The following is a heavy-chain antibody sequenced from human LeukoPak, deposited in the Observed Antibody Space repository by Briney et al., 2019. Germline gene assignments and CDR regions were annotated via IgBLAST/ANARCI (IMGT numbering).Heavy chain of an antibody. CDR1: GYTFTSYD. V-gene: IGHV1-8*03. J-gene: IGHJ6*03. CDR2: MNPNSGNT. CDR3: ARGLRIAARTTRSYYYMDV. Sequence: ASVKVSCKASGYTFTSYDINWVRQATGQGLEWMGWMNPNSGNTGYAQKFQGRVTITRNTSISTAYMELSSLRSEDTAVYYCARGLRIAARTTRSYYYMDVWGKGTTVTVSS. D-gene: IGHD6-6*01.